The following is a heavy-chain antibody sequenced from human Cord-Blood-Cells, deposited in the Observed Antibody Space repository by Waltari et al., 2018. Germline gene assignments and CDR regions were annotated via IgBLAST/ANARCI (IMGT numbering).Heavy chain of an antibody. CDR2: IYWDDDK. D-gene: IGHD2-15*01. CDR1: GFSLSTSGVG. V-gene: IGHV2-5*02. J-gene: IGHJ4*02. Sequence: QITLKESGPTLVKPTQTLTLTCTFSGFSLSTSGVGVGWIRQPPGKALEWLALIYWDDDKRYSPSLKSRLTITKDTSKNQVVLTMTNMDPVDTATYYCAHRRWSVGCSGGSCYENYLGQGTLVTVSS. CDR3: AHRRWSVGCSGGSCYENY.